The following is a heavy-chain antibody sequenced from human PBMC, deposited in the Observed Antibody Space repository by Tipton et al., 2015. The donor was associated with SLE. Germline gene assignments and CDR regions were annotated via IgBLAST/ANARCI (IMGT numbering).Heavy chain of an antibody. D-gene: IGHD3-16*01. J-gene: IGHJ4*02. CDR1: GFSFNTYA. Sequence: SLRLSCTVSGFSFNTYAVHWVRQAPGKGLEWLAVISSDGRTKYYADSVKGRFTISRDNSKNTLYLQMNNLRAEDTAVFHCARGRGGEFLDYWGQGTLVTVSS. V-gene: IGHV3-30*04. CDR2: ISSDGRTK. CDR3: ARGRGGEFLDY.